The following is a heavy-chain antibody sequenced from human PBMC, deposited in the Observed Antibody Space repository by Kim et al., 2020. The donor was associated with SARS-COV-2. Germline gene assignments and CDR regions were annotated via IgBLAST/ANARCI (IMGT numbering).Heavy chain of an antibody. V-gene: IGHV3-9*01. CDR2: ISWNSGSI. CDR3: AKDISGWYRGPGDY. CDR1: GFTFDDYA. J-gene: IGHJ4*02. D-gene: IGHD6-19*01. Sequence: GGSLRLSCAASGFTFDDYAMHWVRQAPGKGLEWVSGISWNSGSIGYADSVKGRFTISRDNAKNSLYLQMNSLRAEDTALYYCAKDISGWYRGPGDYWGQGTLVTVSS.